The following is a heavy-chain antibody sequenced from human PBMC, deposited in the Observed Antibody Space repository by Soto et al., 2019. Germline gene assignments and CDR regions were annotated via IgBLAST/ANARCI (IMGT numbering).Heavy chain of an antibody. CDR1: GYSFTSYW. CDR2: IDPSDSYT. CDR3: ASSYCIGGSCLLDY. Sequence: GESLKISCKGSGYSFTSYWISWVRQMPGKGLEWMGRIDPSDSYTNYSPSFQGHVTISADKSISTAYLQWSSLKSSDTAMYYCASSYCIGGSCLLDYWGQGXLVTVYS. D-gene: IGHD2-15*01. V-gene: IGHV5-10-1*01. J-gene: IGHJ4*02.